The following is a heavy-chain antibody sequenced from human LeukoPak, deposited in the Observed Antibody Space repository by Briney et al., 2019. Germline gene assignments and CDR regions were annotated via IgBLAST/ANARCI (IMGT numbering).Heavy chain of an antibody. D-gene: IGHD3-22*01. CDR1: GGSISSSSYY. CDR3: ARARRITMIVVVISPDAFDI. CDR2: IYYSGST. Sequence: KPSETLSLTCTVSGGSISSSSYYWGWIRQPPGKGLEWIGSIYYSGSTYYNPSLKSRVTISVDTSKNQFSLKLSSVTAADTAVYYCARARRITMIVVVISPDAFDIWGQGTMVTVSS. V-gene: IGHV4-39*07. J-gene: IGHJ3*02.